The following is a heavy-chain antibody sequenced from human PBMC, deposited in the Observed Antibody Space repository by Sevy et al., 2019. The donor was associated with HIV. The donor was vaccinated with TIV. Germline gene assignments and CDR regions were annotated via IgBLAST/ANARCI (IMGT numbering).Heavy chain of an antibody. Sequence: GGSLRLSCAVSGFNIDDYAMSWVRQAPGKGLEWVSGISPNSAYIGYAYSVKGRFTMSRDKAKRSLFLQMDNLRVEDTALYYCVKGHSRLLTTYFDHWGQGTRVTVSS. CDR1: GFNIDDYA. V-gene: IGHV3-9*01. CDR3: VKGHSRLLTTYFDH. J-gene: IGHJ4*02. D-gene: IGHD3-22*01. CDR2: ISPNSAYI.